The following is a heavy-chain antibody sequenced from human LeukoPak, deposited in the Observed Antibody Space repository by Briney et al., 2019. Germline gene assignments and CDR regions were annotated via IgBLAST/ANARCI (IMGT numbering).Heavy chain of an antibody. V-gene: IGHV3-11*01. CDR1: GFTFSSYW. CDR3: ASRKMPAAGGY. CDR2: ISSTGSTI. D-gene: IGHD6-13*01. Sequence: GGSLRLSCAASGFTFSSYWMSWIRQAPGKGLEWVPFISSTGSTIYYADSVKGRFTISRDNAQNSLYLQMNSLRADDTAVYYCASRKMPAAGGYWGQGTLVTVSS. J-gene: IGHJ4*02.